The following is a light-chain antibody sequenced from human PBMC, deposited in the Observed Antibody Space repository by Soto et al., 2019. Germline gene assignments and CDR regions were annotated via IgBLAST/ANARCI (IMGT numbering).Light chain of an antibody. V-gene: IGKV3-15*01. CDR2: RAS. J-gene: IGKJ4*01. Sequence: EIVMTQSPATLSVSPGERATLSCRASQGVSINLAWYQKKPGQAPRLLIFRASTRATGVPARFSGSGSGTEFTLTISSLQSEDFAVYYCQQYNNWPLTLGGGTKVDIK. CDR3: QQYNNWPLT. CDR1: QGVSIN.